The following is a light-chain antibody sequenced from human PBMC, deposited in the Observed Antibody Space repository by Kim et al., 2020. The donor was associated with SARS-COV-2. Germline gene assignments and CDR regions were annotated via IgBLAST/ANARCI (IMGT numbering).Light chain of an antibody. V-gene: IGLV1-51*01. J-gene: IGLJ2*01. CDR1: SSNIANNH. CDR3: GTWDNSLTPLL. CDR2: DND. Sequence: GQKVTISCSGRSSNIANNHVAWYQQVPGTAPTLLIYDNDKRPSGISDRFSGSKSGTSATLGITGLQTGDEADYHCGTWDNSLTPLLFGRGTQLTVL.